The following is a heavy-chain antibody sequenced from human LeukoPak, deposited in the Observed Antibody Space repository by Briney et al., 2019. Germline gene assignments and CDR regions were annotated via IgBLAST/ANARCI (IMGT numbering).Heavy chain of an antibody. CDR1: GFTFSSYA. CDR2: ISGSGGST. V-gene: IGHV3-23*01. Sequence: PGGSLRLSCAASGFTFSSYAMSWVRQAPGKGLEWVSAISGSGGSTYHADSVKGRFTISRDNSKNTLYLQMNSLRAEDTAVYYCAKTYDILTGYYHFDYWGQGTLVTVSS. CDR3: AKTYDILTGYYHFDY. D-gene: IGHD3-9*01. J-gene: IGHJ4*02.